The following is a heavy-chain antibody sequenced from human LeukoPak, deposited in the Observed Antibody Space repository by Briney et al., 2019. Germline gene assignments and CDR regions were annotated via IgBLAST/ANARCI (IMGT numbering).Heavy chain of an antibody. CDR1: GYTFTSYG. Sequence: ASVKVSCKASGYTFTSYGISWVRQAPGQGLEWMGWISAYNGNTNYAQKLQGRVTMTTDTSTSTAYMELRSLRSDDTAVYYCARDLWELLEWLPYYWGQGTLVTVSS. CDR2: ISAYNGNT. V-gene: IGHV1-18*01. CDR3: ARDLWELLEWLPYY. J-gene: IGHJ4*02. D-gene: IGHD3-3*01.